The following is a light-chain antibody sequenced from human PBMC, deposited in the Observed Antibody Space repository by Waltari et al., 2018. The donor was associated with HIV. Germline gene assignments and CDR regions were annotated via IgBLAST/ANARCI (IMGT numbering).Light chain of an antibody. Sequence: QSMLTQPSSASWTPGQNLTFLCSGHPSNLAPIFVFWYQQRPGTAPRLVIYRNDQRPSGVPDRFSGSKSATSASLAISGLRSEDEADYYCSTWDDSLSHWVFGGGTKLTVL. CDR3: STWDDSLSHWV. J-gene: IGLJ3*02. V-gene: IGLV1-47*01. CDR2: RND. CDR1: PSNLAPIF.